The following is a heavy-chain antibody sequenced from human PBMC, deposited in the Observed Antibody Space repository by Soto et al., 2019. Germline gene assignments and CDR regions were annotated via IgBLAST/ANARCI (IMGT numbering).Heavy chain of an antibody. CDR3: ARWGYSYGEYYFDY. CDR1: GGTFSSYA. J-gene: IGHJ4*02. D-gene: IGHD5-18*01. CDR2: IIPIFGTA. V-gene: IGHV1-69*13. Sequence: SVKVSCKASGGTFSSYAISWVRQAPGQGLEWMGGIIPIFGTANYAQKFQGRVTITADESTSTAYMELSSPRSEDTVVYYCARWGYSYGEYYFDYWGQGTLVTVSS.